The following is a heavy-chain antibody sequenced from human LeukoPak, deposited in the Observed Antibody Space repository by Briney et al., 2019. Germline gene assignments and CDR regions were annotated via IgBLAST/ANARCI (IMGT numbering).Heavy chain of an antibody. V-gene: IGHV3-7*03. CDR2: IKQDGSEK. CDR3: AKGIPYSYGSDY. Sequence: GGSLRLSCAASGFTFSSYWMSWVRQAPGKGLEWVANIKQDGSEKYYVDSVKGRFTISRDNSKNTLYLQMNSLRAEDTAVYYCAKGIPYSYGSDYWGQGTLVTVSS. CDR1: GFTFSSYW. D-gene: IGHD5-18*01. J-gene: IGHJ4*02.